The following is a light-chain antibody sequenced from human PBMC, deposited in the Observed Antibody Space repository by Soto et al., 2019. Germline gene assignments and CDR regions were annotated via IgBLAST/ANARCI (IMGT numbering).Light chain of an antibody. V-gene: IGKV1-9*01. CDR3: QQLNTFPVT. Sequence: DIQLTQSPSFLSASVGDRVTITCRASQGISSYLAWYQQTPGKAPKLLIYASSILQSGVPSRFSGSRSGTEFTLTIDSLQPEDFATYYCQQLNTFPVTFGQGTRLAI. CDR1: QGISSY. J-gene: IGKJ5*01. CDR2: ASS.